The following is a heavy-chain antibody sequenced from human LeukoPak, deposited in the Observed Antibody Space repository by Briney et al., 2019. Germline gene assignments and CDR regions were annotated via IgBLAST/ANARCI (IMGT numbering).Heavy chain of an antibody. V-gene: IGHV3-72*01. D-gene: IGHD3-16*01. CDR3: ARETSQKGAHYMDV. J-gene: IGHJ6*03. Sequence: GSLRLSCAASGLTFSDHYMDWVRQAPGKGLEWVGRTRNKANSYTTEYAASVKGRFTISRDDSKNSLYLQMNSLKTEDTAVYYCARETSQKGAHYMDVWGKGTTVTISS. CDR1: GLTFSDHY. CDR2: TRNKANSYTT.